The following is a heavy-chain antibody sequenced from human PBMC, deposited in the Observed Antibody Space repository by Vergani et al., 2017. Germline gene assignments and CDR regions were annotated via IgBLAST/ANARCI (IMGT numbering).Heavy chain of an antibody. CDR3: ARVNTETNGHLYYYYYMDV. D-gene: IGHD4-11*01. CDR2: IDHTGRP. J-gene: IGHJ6*03. Sequence: QVQLQQWGGGLLKPSETLSLTCVVNGESFTSYHWTWIRPSPGEGLEWVGDIDHTGRPDYNPSLKSRLTMSVDKSRNQFSLTLNSVTATDTAIYFCARVNTETNGHLYYYYYMDVWGQGTAVTVS. V-gene: IGHV4-34*01. CDR1: GESFTSYH.